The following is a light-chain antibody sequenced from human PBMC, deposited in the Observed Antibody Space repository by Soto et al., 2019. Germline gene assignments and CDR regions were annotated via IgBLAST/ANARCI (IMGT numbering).Light chain of an antibody. CDR2: EAS. V-gene: IGLV2-23*01. J-gene: IGLJ3*02. CDR1: NSDVGSNNF. CDR3: CSLTNGATWV. Sequence: QSVLTQPASVSGSPGQSITISCTGTNSDVGSNNFVSWYQQYPGKAPKLLIYEASKRPSGLSNRFSGSKSGNTASLTISGLQAEDEADYYCCSLTNGATWVFGGGTKLPVL.